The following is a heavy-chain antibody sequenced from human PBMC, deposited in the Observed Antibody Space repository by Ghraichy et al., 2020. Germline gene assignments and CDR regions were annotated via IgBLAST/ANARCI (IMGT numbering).Heavy chain of an antibody. D-gene: IGHD2-15*01. CDR1: GYTFTAHG. J-gene: IGHJ4*02. Sequence: ASVKVSCKASGYTFTAHGISWVRQAPGHGLEWMAWISAYNGDTRYAQKFQGRVTMTTDSATRTAFMELGNLESDDTAVYYCARYCSGGNCFSGVVGPDYWGQGTLVTVSS. CDR2: ISAYNGDT. V-gene: IGHV1-18*01. CDR3: ARYCSGGNCFSGVVGPDY.